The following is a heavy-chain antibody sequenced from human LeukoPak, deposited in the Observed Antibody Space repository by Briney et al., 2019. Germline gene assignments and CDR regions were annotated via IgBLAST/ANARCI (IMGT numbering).Heavy chain of an antibody. CDR3: ARARRGSSSWYDY. D-gene: IGHD6-13*01. CDR1: GYTFTSYG. CDR2: ISTYSGNT. J-gene: IGHJ4*02. V-gene: IGHV1-18*01. Sequence: ASVKVSCKASGYTFTSYGITWVRQAPGQGLEWMGWISTYSGNTNYAQKLQGRVTMTTDTSTTTAYMELRSLRSDDTAVYYCARARRGSSSWYDYWGQGTLVTVSS.